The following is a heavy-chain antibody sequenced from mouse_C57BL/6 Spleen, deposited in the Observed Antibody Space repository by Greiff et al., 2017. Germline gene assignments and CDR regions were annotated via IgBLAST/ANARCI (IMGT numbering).Heavy chain of an antibody. D-gene: IGHD2-3*01. CDR2: IDPSDSYT. Sequence: QVQLQQSGAELVKPGASVKLSCKASGYTFTSYWMQWVKQRPGQGLEWIGEIDPSDSYTNYNQKFKGKATLTVDTSSSTAYMQHSRLTSEDSAVYYCASKGGYYAFDYWGQGTTLTVSS. J-gene: IGHJ2*01. V-gene: IGHV1-50*01. CDR3: ASKGGYYAFDY. CDR1: GYTFTSYW.